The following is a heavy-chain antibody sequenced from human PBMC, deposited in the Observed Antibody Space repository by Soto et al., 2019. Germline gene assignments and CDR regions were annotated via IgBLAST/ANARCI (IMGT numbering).Heavy chain of an antibody. J-gene: IGHJ5*02. CDR2: ISYDGSNK. V-gene: IGHV3-30*03. CDR1: GFTFSSYG. Sequence: GGSLRLSCAASGFTFSSYGMHWVRQAPGKGLEWVAVISYDGSNKYYADSVKGRFTISRDNSKNTLYLQMNSLRAEDTAVYYCATRIAVENWFDPWGQGTLVTVSS. CDR3: ATRIAVENWFDP. D-gene: IGHD6-19*01.